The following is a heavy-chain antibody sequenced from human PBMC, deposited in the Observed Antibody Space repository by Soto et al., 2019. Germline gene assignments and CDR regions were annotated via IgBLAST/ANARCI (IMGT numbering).Heavy chain of an antibody. CDR3: AKEMRIPVAGNFDS. J-gene: IGHJ4*02. D-gene: IGHD6-19*01. V-gene: IGHV3-23*01. CDR1: GFTFSSYA. Sequence: LGWSLRLSCAASGFTFSSYAMSWVRQAPGKGLEWVSAISGTAGNTYHADSVKGRFTISRENAKNTLYLQMKSLRAEDTAVYYCAKEMRIPVAGNFDSWGQGTPVTASX. CDR2: ISGTAGNT.